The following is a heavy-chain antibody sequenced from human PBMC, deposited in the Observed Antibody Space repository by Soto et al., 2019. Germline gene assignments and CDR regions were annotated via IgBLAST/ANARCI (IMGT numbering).Heavy chain of an antibody. CDR2: INAGNGNT. V-gene: IGHV1-3*01. D-gene: IGHD1-1*01. J-gene: IGHJ4*02. CDR1: GCTFTSYA. CDR3: ARLIGTAQGGY. Sequence: ASVKVSCKASGCTFTSYAMHWVRQAPGQRLEWMGWINAGNGNTKYSQKFQGRVTITRDTSASTAYMELSSLRSEDTAVYYCARLIGTAQGGYGGQGTLVTVPS.